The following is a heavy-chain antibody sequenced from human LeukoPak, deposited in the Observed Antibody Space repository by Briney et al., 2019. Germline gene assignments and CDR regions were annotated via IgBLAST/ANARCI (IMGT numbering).Heavy chain of an antibody. D-gene: IGHD2-2*01. J-gene: IGHJ5*02. V-gene: IGHV3-23*01. CDR2: ISGSGGST. Sequence: GGSLRLSCAASGFTFNNYAMNWVRQAPGKGLEWVSVISGSGGSTYYADSVKGRFTISRDNSKNTLYLQMNSLRAEETAVYYCAKDRGVIVPAGMATWGQGTLVTVSS. CDR1: GFTFNNYA. CDR3: AKDRGVIVPAGMAT.